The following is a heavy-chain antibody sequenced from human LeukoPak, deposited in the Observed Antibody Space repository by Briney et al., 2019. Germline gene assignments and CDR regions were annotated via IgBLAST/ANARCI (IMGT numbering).Heavy chain of an antibody. CDR1: GYTFTTYY. CDR2: INPSDGTP. D-gene: IGHD6-19*01. Sequence: GASVKVSCKASGYTFTTYYMHWVRQAPGQGFEWMGLINPSDGTPNYAQNFQDRVTMTRDTSTSTVYMELSSLRSEDTAVYYCARERGRVVEWLVRREGRFDYWGQGTLVTVSS. CDR3: ARERGRVVEWLVRREGRFDY. V-gene: IGHV1-46*01. J-gene: IGHJ4*02.